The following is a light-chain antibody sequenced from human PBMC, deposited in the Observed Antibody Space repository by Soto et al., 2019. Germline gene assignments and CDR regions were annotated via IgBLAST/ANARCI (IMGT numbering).Light chain of an antibody. CDR1: ESVSSSY. V-gene: IGKV3-20*01. CDR3: QQYGSYTRT. J-gene: IGKJ1*01. CDR2: GAS. Sequence: EIVLTQSPSTLSASAGDRATLSCRASESVSSSYLAWYQQKPGKAPRLLIYGASSVATGIPERFTGSGSGTEFTLTISRLEPEDFAVFYCQQYGSYTRTFGQGTKV.